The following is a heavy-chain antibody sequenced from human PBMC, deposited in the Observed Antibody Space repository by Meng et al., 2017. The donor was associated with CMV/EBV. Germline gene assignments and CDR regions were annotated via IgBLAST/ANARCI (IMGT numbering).Heavy chain of an antibody. D-gene: IGHD2-15*01. CDR2: ISGSGGST. CDR1: GFTFSSYG. Sequence: GVLKISCAASGFTFSSYGMHWVRQAPGKGLEWVSAISGSGGSTYYADSVKGRFTISRDNSKNTLYLQMNSLRADDTAVYYCARDRGASVVAAARGYFYYGMDVWGQGTTVTVSS. V-gene: IGHV3-23*01. J-gene: IGHJ6*02. CDR3: ARDRGASVVAAARGYFYYGMDV.